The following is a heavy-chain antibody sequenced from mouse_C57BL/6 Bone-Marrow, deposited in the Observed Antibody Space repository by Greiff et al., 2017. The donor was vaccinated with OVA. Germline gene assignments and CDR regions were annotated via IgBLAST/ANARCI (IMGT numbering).Heavy chain of an antibody. CDR3: TRDAGYYGSSPFAY. Sequence: EVKLMESGEGLVKPGGSLKLSCAASGFTFSSYAMSWVRQTPEQRLEWVAYISSGGDYIYYADTVQGRFTISRDNARNTLYLQMSSLKSEDTAMYYCTRDAGYYGSSPFAYWGQGTLVTVSA. CDR1: GFTFSSYA. V-gene: IGHV5-9-1*02. D-gene: IGHD1-1*01. J-gene: IGHJ3*01. CDR2: ISSGGDYI.